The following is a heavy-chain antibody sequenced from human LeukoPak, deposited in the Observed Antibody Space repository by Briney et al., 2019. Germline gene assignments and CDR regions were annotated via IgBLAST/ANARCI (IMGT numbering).Heavy chain of an antibody. CDR1: GFTFSTYW. CDR3: ARDPSAFSGSYDY. D-gene: IGHD1-26*01. J-gene: IGHJ4*02. V-gene: IGHV3-74*01. Sequence: PGGSLRLSCAASGFTFSTYWMHWVRQAPGKGLVWVSRIKSDGSTTSYADSVKGRFTISRDNAKNTLFLQMNSLRAEDTAVYFCARDPSAFSGSYDYWGQGTLVSVSS. CDR2: IKSDGSTT.